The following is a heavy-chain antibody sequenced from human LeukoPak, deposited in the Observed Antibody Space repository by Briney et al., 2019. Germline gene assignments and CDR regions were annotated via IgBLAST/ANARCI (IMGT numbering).Heavy chain of an antibody. D-gene: IGHD3-3*01. CDR1: GFTFSSYG. J-gene: IGHJ4*02. CDR2: IRYDGSNK. Sequence: GGSLRLSCAASGFTFSSYGMHWVRQAPGKGLEWVAFIRYDGSNKYYADSVKGRFTISRDNSKNTLYLQMNSLRAEDTAVYYCAKDQYVVRIFGVVTGIDYWGQGTLSPSPQ. CDR3: AKDQYVVRIFGVVTGIDY. V-gene: IGHV3-30*02.